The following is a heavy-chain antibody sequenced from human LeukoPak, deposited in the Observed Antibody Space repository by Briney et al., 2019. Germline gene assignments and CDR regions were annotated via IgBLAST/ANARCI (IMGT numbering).Heavy chain of an antibody. CDR2: ISWDGGST. CDR3: AKDRPTWPIDY. D-gene: IGHD5-12*01. V-gene: IGHV3-43*01. Sequence: GGSLRLSCAASGFMFDDYTMHWVRQAPGKGLEWVSLISWDGGSTYYADSVKGRFTISRDNSKNSLYLQMNSLRTEDTAVYYCAKDRPTWPIDYWGQGTLVTVSS. CDR1: GFMFDDYT. J-gene: IGHJ4*02.